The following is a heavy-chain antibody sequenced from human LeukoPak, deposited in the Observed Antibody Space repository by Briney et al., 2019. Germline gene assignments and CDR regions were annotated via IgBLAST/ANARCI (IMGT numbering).Heavy chain of an antibody. CDR2: ISTNGDST. CDR1: GFTFSDYA. Sequence: GGSLRLSCTASGFTFSDYAMSWVRQAPGKGLEWVSTISTNGDSTYYADSVKGRFTISRDNSRNTLSLQMNSLRVEDTAVYYCAKNDYWGQGTLVTVSS. V-gene: IGHV3-23*01. CDR3: AKNDY. J-gene: IGHJ4*02.